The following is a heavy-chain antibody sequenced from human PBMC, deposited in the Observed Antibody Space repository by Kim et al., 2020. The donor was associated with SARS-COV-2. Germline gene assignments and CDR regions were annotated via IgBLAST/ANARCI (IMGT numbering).Heavy chain of an antibody. Sequence: GGSLRLSCSASGFSVADTYINWVRQAPGGGLEWIAVISLVGSTYFSDSVKGRFTISRDKSTNTLYLEMNSLRVEDTSVYYYARDLRQSSIDYHFEMDVWGPGTRDTVSS. CDR2: ISLVGST. CDR3: ARDLRQSSIDYHFEMDV. D-gene: IGHD3-16*02. CDR1: GFSVADTY. J-gene: IGHJ6*02. V-gene: IGHV3-53*01.